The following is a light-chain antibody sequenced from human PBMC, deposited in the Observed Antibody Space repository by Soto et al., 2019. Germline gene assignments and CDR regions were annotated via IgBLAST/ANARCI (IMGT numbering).Light chain of an antibody. CDR2: GAS. J-gene: IGKJ1*01. CDR3: QQYDNLRT. V-gene: IGKV3-20*01. Sequence: EIVLTQSPATLSLSPGERATLSCRASQSVAATSLGWHQQKRGQAPRLLIAGASSSATGIPDRFSGSGSATDFPLTISRLEPEDFAVYYWQQYDNLRTFGQGTKVDIK. CDR1: QSVAATS.